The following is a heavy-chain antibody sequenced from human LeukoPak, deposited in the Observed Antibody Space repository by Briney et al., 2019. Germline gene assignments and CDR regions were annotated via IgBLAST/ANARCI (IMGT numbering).Heavy chain of an antibody. CDR2: ISYDGSNK. Sequence: GGSLRLSCAASGFTFSSYGMHWVRQAPGKGLEWVAVISYDGSNKYYADSVKGRFTISRDNSKNTLYLQMNSLRAEDTAVYYCANSLDGSGSYHYYGMDVWGQGTTVTVSS. D-gene: IGHD3-10*01. CDR3: ANSLDGSGSYHYYGMDV. V-gene: IGHV3-30*18. J-gene: IGHJ6*02. CDR1: GFTFSSYG.